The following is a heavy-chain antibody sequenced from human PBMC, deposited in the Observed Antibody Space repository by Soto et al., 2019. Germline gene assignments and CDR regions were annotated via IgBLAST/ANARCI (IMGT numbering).Heavy chain of an antibody. CDR1: GFTFSSYA. Sequence: LRLSWAASGFTFSSYAMHWVRQAPGKGLEWVAVISYDGSNKYYADSVKGRFTISRDNSKNTLYLQMNSLRAEDTAVYYCARRPPFTIFGVVISDGMDVWGQGTTVTVSS. V-gene: IGHV3-30-3*01. CDR2: ISYDGSNK. D-gene: IGHD3-3*01. CDR3: ARRPPFTIFGVVISDGMDV. J-gene: IGHJ6*02.